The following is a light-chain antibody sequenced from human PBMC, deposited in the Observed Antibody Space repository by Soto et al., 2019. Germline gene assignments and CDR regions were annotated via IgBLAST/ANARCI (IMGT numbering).Light chain of an antibody. V-gene: IGKV1-5*01. J-gene: IGKJ1*01. Sequence: LSASVAERLTVACRASQSISTYLNWYQQKPGKAPKLLIYGASSLASGVPSRLSGSGSGKEFTLTISSLQPDDFATYYCKQHNGYSERMFGQGTKVDIK. CDR3: KQHNGYSERM. CDR2: GAS. CDR1: QSISTY.